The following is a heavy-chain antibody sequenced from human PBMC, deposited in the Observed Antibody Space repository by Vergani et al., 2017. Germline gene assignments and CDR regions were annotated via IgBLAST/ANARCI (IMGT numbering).Heavy chain of an antibody. CDR1: GGSISSYY. V-gene: IGHV4-59*08. J-gene: IGHJ3*02. D-gene: IGHD2-21*02. CDR3: ARLMSLVTAQDAFDI. CDR2: IYYSGST. Sequence: QVQLQESGPGLVKPSETLSLTCTVSGGSISSYYWSWIRQPPGMGLEWIGYIYYSGSTNYNPSLKSRVTISVDTSKNQFFLKLSSVTAADTAVYYFARLMSLVTAQDAFDIWGQGTMVTVSS.